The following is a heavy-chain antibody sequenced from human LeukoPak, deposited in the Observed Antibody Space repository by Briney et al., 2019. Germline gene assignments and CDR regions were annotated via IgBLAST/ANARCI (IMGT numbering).Heavy chain of an antibody. CDR3: ARVSYSSSGHDYYYYYMDV. CDR2: ISYDGSNK. CDR1: GFTFSSYA. Sequence: GGSLRLSCAASGFTFSSYAMHWVRQAPGKGLEWVAVISYDGSNKYYADSVKGRFTISRDNSKNTLYLQMNSLRAEDTAVYYCARVSYSSSGHDYYYYYMDVWGKGTTVTVSS. J-gene: IGHJ6*03. V-gene: IGHV3-30-3*01. D-gene: IGHD6-6*01.